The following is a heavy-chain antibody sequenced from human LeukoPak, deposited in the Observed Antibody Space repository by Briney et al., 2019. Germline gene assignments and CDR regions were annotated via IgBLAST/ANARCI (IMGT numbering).Heavy chain of an antibody. CDR1: EFSVGSNY. J-gene: IGHJ4*02. Sequence: GGSLRLSCAASEFSVGSNYMTWVRQAPGKGLEWVSLIYSGGSTYYADSVKGRFTISRDNSKNTLYLQMNSLRAEDTAVYYCARDGDIAYSSSYYFDYWGQGTLVTVSS. CDR2: IYSGGST. CDR3: ARDGDIAYSSSYYFDY. D-gene: IGHD6-13*01. V-gene: IGHV3-66*01.